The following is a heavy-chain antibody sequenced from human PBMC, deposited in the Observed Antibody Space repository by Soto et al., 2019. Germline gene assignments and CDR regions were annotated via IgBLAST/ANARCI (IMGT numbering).Heavy chain of an antibody. D-gene: IGHD1-26*01. CDR1: GYTFTSYG. CDR2: ISANTGNT. Sequence: QVQLVQSGAEVKKPGASVKVSCKASGYTFTSYGISWVRQAPGQGLEWMGWISANTGNTNFAQKLQGRVTMTTDTSTSTDYMERRSLRSDDTAVYYCARDGRYRGSYGGYYFDYWGQGTLVTVSS. V-gene: IGHV1-18*01. J-gene: IGHJ4*02. CDR3: ARDGRYRGSYGGYYFDY.